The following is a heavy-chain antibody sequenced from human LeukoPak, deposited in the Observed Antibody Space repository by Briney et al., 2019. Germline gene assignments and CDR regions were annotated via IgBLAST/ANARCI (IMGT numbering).Heavy chain of an antibody. J-gene: IGHJ1*01. Sequence: GGSLRLSCAASGFTFSSYWMHWVRQAPGKGLVWVSRINSDGSSTTYADSVKGRFTISRDNAKNTLYLQMNSLRAEDTAVYYCARGGSSWSGYFQHWGQGTLVTVSS. CDR3: ARGGSSWSGYFQH. CDR2: INSDGSST. V-gene: IGHV3-74*01. D-gene: IGHD6-13*01. CDR1: GFTFSSYW.